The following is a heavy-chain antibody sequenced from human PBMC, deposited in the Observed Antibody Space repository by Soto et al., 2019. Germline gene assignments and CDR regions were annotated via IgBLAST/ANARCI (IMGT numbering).Heavy chain of an antibody. J-gene: IGHJ4*02. CDR2: INHSGST. V-gene: IGHV4-34*01. CDR3: ASGYGINFDY. CDR1: GGSFSGYY. Sequence: QVQLQQWGAGLLKPSETLSLTCAVYGGSFSGYYWSWIRQPPGKGLEWIGEINHSGSTNYNPSLKSRVNIAVATSKIQFSLKLSSVTAADTAVYYCASGYGINFDYCGQGTLVTVSS. D-gene: IGHD3-10*01.